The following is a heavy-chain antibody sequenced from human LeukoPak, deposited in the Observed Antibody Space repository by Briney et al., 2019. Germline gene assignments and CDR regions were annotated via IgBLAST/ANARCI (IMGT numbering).Heavy chain of an antibody. CDR1: GFTFSSYA. Sequence: GGSLRLSCAASGFTFSSYAMSWVRQAPGKGLEWVSAISGSGGSTYYADSVKGRFTISRDNSKNTLYLQMNSLRAEDTAVYYCLRDRGYSTYDCWGQGTLVTVSS. CDR2: ISGSGGST. J-gene: IGHJ4*02. CDR3: LRDRGYSTYDC. V-gene: IGHV3-23*01. D-gene: IGHD6-13*01.